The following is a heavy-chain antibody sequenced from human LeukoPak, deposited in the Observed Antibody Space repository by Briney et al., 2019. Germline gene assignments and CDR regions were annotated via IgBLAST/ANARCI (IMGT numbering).Heavy chain of an antibody. CDR2: IIPIFGTA. J-gene: IGHJ4*02. Sequence: ASVQVSCKASGGTFSSYAISWVRQAPGQGLEWMGGIIPIFGTANYAQKFQGRVTITADESTSTAYMELSSLRSEDTAVYYCASANSSWPPPDYWGQGTLVTVSS. V-gene: IGHV1-69*13. CDR1: GGTFSSYA. CDR3: ASANSSWPPPDY. D-gene: IGHD6-13*01.